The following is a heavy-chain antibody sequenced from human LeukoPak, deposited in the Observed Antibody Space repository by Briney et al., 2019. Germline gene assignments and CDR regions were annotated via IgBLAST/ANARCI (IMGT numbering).Heavy chain of an antibody. CDR2: IWYDGSNK. D-gene: IGHD2-21*02. V-gene: IGHV3-33*01. J-gene: IGHJ4*02. Sequence: GGSLRLSCAASGFTFSSYGMHWVRQAPGKGLEWVAVIWYDGSNKYYADSVKGRFTISRDNSKNTLYLRMNSLRAEDTAVYYCARDLPHNCGGDCPWVYWGQGTLVTVSS. CDR1: GFTFSSYG. CDR3: ARDLPHNCGGDCPWVY.